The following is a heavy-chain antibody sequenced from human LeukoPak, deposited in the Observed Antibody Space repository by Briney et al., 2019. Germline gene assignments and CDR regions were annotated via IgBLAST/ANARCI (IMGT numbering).Heavy chain of an antibody. Sequence: KASETLSLTCAVYGGSLSGYHWSWIRQPPGKGLEWIGEINHSGSTNYNPSLKSRVTISVDTSKNQFSLKLSSVTAADTAVYYCARERSGWYTVDYWGQGTLVTVSS. CDR2: INHSGST. CDR3: ARERSGWYTVDY. CDR1: GGSLSGYH. J-gene: IGHJ4*02. D-gene: IGHD6-19*01. V-gene: IGHV4-34*01.